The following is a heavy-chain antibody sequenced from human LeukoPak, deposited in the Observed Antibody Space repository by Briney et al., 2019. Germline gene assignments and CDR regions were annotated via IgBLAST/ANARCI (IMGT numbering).Heavy chain of an antibody. CDR1: GFSFTNFW. CDR3: AKRRDGYKGPTDY. CDR2: ISGSGGST. D-gene: IGHD5-24*01. J-gene: IGHJ4*02. V-gene: IGHV3-23*01. Sequence: GGSLRLSCAVSGFSFTNFWMSWVRQAPGKGLEWVSAISGSGGSTYYADSVKGRFTISRDNSKNTLYLQMNSLRAEDTAVYYCAKRRDGYKGPTDYWGQGTLVIVSS.